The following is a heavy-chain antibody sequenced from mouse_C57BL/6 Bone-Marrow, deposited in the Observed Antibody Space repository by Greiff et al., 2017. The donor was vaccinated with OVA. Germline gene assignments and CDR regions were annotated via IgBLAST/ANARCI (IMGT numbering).Heavy chain of an antibody. CDR1: GYSITSGYY. D-gene: IGHD2-5*01. J-gene: IGHJ1*03. V-gene: IGHV3-6*01. Sequence: EVQLVESGPGLVKPSQSLSLTCSVTGYSITSGYYWNWIRQFPGNKLEWMGYISYDGSNNYNPFLKNRISITRDTSKNQFFLKLNSVTTEDTATYYCARAGYSNRDWYFDVWGTGTTVTVSS. CDR3: ARAGYSNRDWYFDV. CDR2: ISYDGSN.